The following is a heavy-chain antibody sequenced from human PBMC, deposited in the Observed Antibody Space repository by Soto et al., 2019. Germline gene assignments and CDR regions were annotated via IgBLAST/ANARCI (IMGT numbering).Heavy chain of an antibody. J-gene: IGHJ4*02. CDR1: GFTFSNYD. CDR2: ISGGGGRI. V-gene: IGHV3-23*01. Sequence: GSLRLSCAASGFTFSNYDMSWVRQAPGKGLEWVSTISGGGGRIYYADSVKGRFTISRDNSKDTLYMQMNSLRAEDTAVYYCAKRPASLVCFDYWGQGTLVTSPQ. CDR3: AKRPASLVCFDY. D-gene: IGHD2-2*01.